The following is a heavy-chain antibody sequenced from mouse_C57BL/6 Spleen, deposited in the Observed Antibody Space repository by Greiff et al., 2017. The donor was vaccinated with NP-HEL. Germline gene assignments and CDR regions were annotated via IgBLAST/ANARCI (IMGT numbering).Heavy chain of an antibody. Sequence: QVQLQQPGAELVMPGASVKLSCKASGYTFTSYWMHWVKQRPGQGLEWIGEIDPSDSYTNYNQKFKGKSTLTVDKSSSTAYMQLSSLTYEDSAVYYCARSKGPGAMDYWGQGTSVTVSS. J-gene: IGHJ4*01. CDR2: IDPSDSYT. CDR3: ARSKGPGAMDY. D-gene: IGHD4-1*01. V-gene: IGHV1-69*01. CDR1: GYTFTSYW.